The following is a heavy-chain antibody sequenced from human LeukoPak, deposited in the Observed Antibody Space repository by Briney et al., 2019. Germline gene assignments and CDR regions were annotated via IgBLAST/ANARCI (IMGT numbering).Heavy chain of an antibody. CDR2: IYYSGST. Sequence: SETLSLTCSVSGASISSYYWNWIRQPPGKGLEWIGYIYYSGSTNYNPSLKSRVTISVDTSKNQFSLKLSSVTAADTAVYYCATPYCSGGSCYSYPAYWGQGTLVTVSS. CDR1: GASISSYY. J-gene: IGHJ4*02. CDR3: ATPYCSGGSCYSYPAY. D-gene: IGHD2-15*01. V-gene: IGHV4-59*12.